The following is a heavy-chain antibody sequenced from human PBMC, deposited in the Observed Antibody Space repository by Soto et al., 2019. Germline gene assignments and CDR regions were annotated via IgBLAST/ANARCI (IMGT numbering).Heavy chain of an antibody. CDR2: ITVGSSHI. CDR3: SRSPEVGVRGAY. Sequence: EVQLVESGGGLVKPGGSLRLSCTGSGFPFSVYNINWVRQAPGKGLEWVSSITVGSSHIYQPNSMKGRFTISRDDAKNSVYLQIDSLRDEDTALYYCSRSPEVGVRGAYWGQGTLVTVSS. V-gene: IGHV3-21*01. D-gene: IGHD3-16*01. CDR1: GFPFSVYN. J-gene: IGHJ4*02.